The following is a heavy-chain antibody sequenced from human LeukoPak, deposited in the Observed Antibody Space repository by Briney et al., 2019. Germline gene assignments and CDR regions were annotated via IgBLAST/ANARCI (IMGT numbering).Heavy chain of an antibody. CDR1: GFIFDDYG. Sequence: GGSLRLSCAASGFIFDDYGMTWVRQTPGKGLKWFSGINWIGGSTGYADSVKGRFTISRHNAKNSLYLHMNSLRAEDTALYFCARDLGYKDYVSAFDIWGQGTMVTVSS. CDR2: INWIGGST. J-gene: IGHJ3*02. V-gene: IGHV3-20*04. D-gene: IGHD5-24*01. CDR3: ARDLGYKDYVSAFDI.